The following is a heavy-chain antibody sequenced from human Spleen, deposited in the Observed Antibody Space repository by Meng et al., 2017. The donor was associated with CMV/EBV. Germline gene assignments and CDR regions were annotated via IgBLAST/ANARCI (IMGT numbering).Heavy chain of an antibody. CDR2: ITWDGSHR. Sequence: GGSLRLSCAASGFSFDEYTMHWVRHAPEKGLEWVSLITWDGSHRYYADSVKGRFIISRDNSKNSLYLQMNGLRTEDTAFYYCAKTYYSGSGNFDDAFAIWAEGQWSPSPQ. CDR1: GFSFDEYT. CDR3: AKTYYSGSGNFDDAFAI. J-gene: IGHJ3*02. D-gene: IGHD3-10*01. V-gene: IGHV3-43*01.